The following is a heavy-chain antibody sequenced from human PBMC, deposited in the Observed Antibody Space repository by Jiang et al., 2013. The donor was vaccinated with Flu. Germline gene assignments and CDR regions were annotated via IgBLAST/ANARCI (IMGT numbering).Heavy chain of an antibody. D-gene: IGHD3-10*01. Sequence: LLKPSETLSLTCAVYGGSFSGYYWSWIRQPPGKGLEWIGEINHSGSTNYNPSLESRVTISIDTSKNQFSLQLSSVTAADTAVYYCARLTRSGYSYYYGLDVWDKGTTVTVSS. V-gene: IGHV4-34*01. CDR1: GGSFSGYY. CDR2: INHSGST. J-gene: IGHJ6*04. CDR3: ARLTRSGYSYYYGLDV.